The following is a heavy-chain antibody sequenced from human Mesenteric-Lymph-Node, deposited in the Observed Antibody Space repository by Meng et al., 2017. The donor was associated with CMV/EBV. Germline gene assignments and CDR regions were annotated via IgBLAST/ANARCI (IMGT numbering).Heavy chain of an antibody. J-gene: IGHJ5*02. CDR3: AREGSPLNWFDP. V-gene: IGHV3-7*01. CDR2: IRQDGNEK. Sequence: GESLKISCAASGFTFSRHWMTWVRQAPGKGLEWVANIRQDGNEKNSVDSVEGRFTISRDNAKNSVYLQMNSLRVEDTAVYYCAREGSPLNWFDPWGQGTLVTVSS. D-gene: IGHD6-13*01. CDR1: GFTFSRHW.